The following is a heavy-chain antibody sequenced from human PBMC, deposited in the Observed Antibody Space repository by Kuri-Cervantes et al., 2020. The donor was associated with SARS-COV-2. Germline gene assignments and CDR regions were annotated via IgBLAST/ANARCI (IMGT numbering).Heavy chain of an antibody. CDR1: GDSISSYY. J-gene: IGHJ4*02. Sequence: GSLRLSCTISGDSISSYYWGWIRQPPGRGLEWIGYIFYSGSTNYNPSLKSRVTISVDTSKNQFSLRLNSVTAADTAVYYCARATSYCGGDCYIFDYWGQGTLVTVSS. CDR2: IFYSGST. V-gene: IGHV4-59*01. D-gene: IGHD2-21*01. CDR3: ARATSYCGGDCYIFDY.